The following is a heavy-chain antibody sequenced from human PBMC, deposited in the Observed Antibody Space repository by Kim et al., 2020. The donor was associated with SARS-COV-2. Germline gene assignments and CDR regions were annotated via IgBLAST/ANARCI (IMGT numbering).Heavy chain of an antibody. CDR1: GGSISSSSYY. Sequence: SETLSLTCTVSGGSISSSSYYWGWIRQPPGKGLEWIGSIYYSGSTYYNPSLKSRVTISVDTSKNQFSLNLSSVTAADTAVYYCASPEGSSLYYYYGMDVWGQGTTVTVSS. CDR3: ASPEGSSLYYYYGMDV. V-gene: IGHV4-39*01. D-gene: IGHD6-13*01. J-gene: IGHJ6*02. CDR2: IYYSGST.